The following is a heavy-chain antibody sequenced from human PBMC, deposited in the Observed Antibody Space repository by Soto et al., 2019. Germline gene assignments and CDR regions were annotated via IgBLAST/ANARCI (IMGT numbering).Heavy chain of an antibody. J-gene: IGHJ5*02. CDR1: GGTFSSYA. D-gene: IGHD6-13*01. Sequence: QVQLVQSGAEVKKPGSSVKVSCKASGGTFSSYAISWVRQAPGQGLEWMGGIIPIFGTANYAQKFQGRVTITADESPSTAYMELSSLRSEDTAVYYCARAPHSGIAAAVNPYNWFDPWGQGTLVTVSS. CDR2: IIPIFGTA. CDR3: ARAPHSGIAAAVNPYNWFDP. V-gene: IGHV1-69*01.